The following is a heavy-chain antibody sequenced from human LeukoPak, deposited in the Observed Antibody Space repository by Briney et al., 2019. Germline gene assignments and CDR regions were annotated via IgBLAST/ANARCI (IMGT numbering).Heavy chain of an antibody. CDR2: MNPNSGNT. Sequence: ASVKVSCKASGYTFTSYDINWVRQATGQGLEWMGWMNPNSGNTGYAQKFQGRVTMTRNTSISTAYMELSSLRSEDTAVYYCARGGAITMVRGVIIAHYYYYGMDVWGQGTTVTVSS. V-gene: IGHV1-8*01. J-gene: IGHJ6*02. D-gene: IGHD3-10*01. CDR3: ARGGAITMVRGVIIAHYYYYGMDV. CDR1: GYTFTSYD.